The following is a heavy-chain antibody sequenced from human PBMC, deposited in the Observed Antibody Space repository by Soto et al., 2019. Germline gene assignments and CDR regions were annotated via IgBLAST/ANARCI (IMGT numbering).Heavy chain of an antibody. Sequence: VQLVESGGGLVQPGGSLRLSCAASGFTFDDYAMHWVRQPPGKGLEWVSGLTRNSDNIGYADSVKGRFTISRDNAKNSLYLQMNSLRVEDTALYYCATAGYNYGHGLGLWGQGTLVTVSS. CDR2: LTRNSDNI. CDR3: ATAGYNYGHGLGL. V-gene: IGHV3-9*01. D-gene: IGHD5-18*01. J-gene: IGHJ4*02. CDR1: GFTFDDYA.